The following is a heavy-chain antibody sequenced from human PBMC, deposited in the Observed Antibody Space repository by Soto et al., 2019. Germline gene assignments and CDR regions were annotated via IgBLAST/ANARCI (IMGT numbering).Heavy chain of an antibody. D-gene: IGHD3-9*01. CDR3: ATSFRYFDN. V-gene: IGHV3-23*01. CDR1: GFTPTTTP. Sequence: SGGSLRLSCAGSGFTPTTTPLSWVRQPPGKGLEWVTTISGTASRTYYVDSVKGRFLISRDNAKNTVTLRMNNLTLDDTAVYYCATSFRYFDNWGQGTRVTVSS. J-gene: IGHJ4*02. CDR2: ISGTASRT.